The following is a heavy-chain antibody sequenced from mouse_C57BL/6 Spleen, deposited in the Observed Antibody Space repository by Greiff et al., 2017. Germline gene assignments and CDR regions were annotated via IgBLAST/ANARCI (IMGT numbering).Heavy chain of an antibody. J-gene: IGHJ2*01. CDR2: ISSGSSTI. Sequence: EVKLVESGGGLVKPGGSLKLSCAASGFTFSDYGMHWVRQAPEKGLEWVAYISSGSSTIYYADTVKGRFTISRANAKNTLFLQRTSLRSEDTAMYYCARGSSYGYFDYWGQGTTLTVSS. V-gene: IGHV5-17*01. CDR1: GFTFSDYG. D-gene: IGHD1-1*01. CDR3: ARGSSYGYFDY.